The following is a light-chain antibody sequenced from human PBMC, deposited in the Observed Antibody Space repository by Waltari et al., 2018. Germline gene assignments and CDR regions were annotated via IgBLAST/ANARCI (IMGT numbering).Light chain of an antibody. CDR3: QKYDFLPAT. CDR1: QGVGKY. Sequence: EIVLTHSPGTLPLSPGARATLSCTARQGVGKYLAWYQQRPGQAPSLLLYHTSIRATGIPDRFSGSGYGTDFSLTISRLEPEDFAVYYCQKYDFLPATFGQGTTVEIK. V-gene: IGKV3-20*01. CDR2: HTS. J-gene: IGKJ1*01.